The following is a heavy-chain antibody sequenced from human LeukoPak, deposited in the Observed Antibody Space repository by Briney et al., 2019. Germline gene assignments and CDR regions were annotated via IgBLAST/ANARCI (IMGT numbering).Heavy chain of an antibody. CDR1: GFTFSSYW. J-gene: IGHJ4*02. CDR2: INHSGST. CDR3: ARGYYDSSGYYYFDY. D-gene: IGHD3-22*01. V-gene: IGHV4-34*01. Sequence: GSLRLSCAASGFTFSSYWMSWVRQPPGKGLEWIGEINHSGSTNYNPSLKSRVTISVDTSKNQFSLKLSSVTAADTAVYYCARGYYDSSGYYYFDYWGQGTLVTVSS.